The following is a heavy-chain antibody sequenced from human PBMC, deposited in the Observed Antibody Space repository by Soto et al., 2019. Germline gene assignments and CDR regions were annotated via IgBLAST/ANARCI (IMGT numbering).Heavy chain of an antibody. Sequence: QVQLVESGGGVLQPGRSLRLSCSASGFTFSTFAVHWVRQAPGKGLEWVAVISSDGYTKYYTDSVKGRFTISRDNSKNTLFLQMNGLRTEDTAMYYCARAPTSRLDYWGQETLVTVSS. V-gene: IGHV3-30-3*01. CDR3: ARAPTSRLDY. CDR1: GFTFSTFA. J-gene: IGHJ4*02. CDR2: ISSDGYTK.